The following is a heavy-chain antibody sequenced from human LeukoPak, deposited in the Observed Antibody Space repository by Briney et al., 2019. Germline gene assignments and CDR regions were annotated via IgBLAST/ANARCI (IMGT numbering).Heavy chain of an antibody. D-gene: IGHD3-22*01. CDR2: ISGDGGST. Sequence: PGGSLRLSCAAPGFSFDDYAIHWVRQAPGKGLEWVSLISGDGGSTFYAYSVKGRFTISRDNSKNSLYLQMSRLRSEDTALYYCARESDSSGWYDSWGQGTLVTVSS. CDR3: ARESDSSGWYDS. V-gene: IGHV3-43*02. J-gene: IGHJ5*01. CDR1: GFSFDDYA.